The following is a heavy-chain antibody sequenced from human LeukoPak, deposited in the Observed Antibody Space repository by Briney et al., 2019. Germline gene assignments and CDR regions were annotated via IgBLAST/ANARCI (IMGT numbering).Heavy chain of an antibody. CDR3: ARHLEARGYYYYYGMDV. CDR1: GGFISNSSYY. CDR2: CCYSGAT. Sequence: SETLSLTCTVCGGFISNSSYYWRWIRQPPGEGLEWIGSCCYSGATYYNPSLTSRGTISVDTSKIQFSLKLGSVTAADTSVYYCARHLEARGYYYYYGMDVWGQGTTVTVSS. J-gene: IGHJ6*02. V-gene: IGHV4-39*01.